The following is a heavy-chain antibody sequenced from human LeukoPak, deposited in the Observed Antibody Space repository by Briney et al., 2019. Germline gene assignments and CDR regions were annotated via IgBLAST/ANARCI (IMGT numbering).Heavy chain of an antibody. CDR3: ARAVAGTVWFDP. D-gene: IGHD6-19*01. CDR1: GGTFSSYA. J-gene: IGHJ5*02. V-gene: IGHV1-69*05. CDR2: IIPIFGTA. Sequence: SVKVSCKASGGTFSSYAISWVRQAPGQGLEWMGGIIPIFGTANYAQKFQGRVTITTDESTSTAYMELSSLRSEDTAVYYCARAVAGTVWFDPWGQGTLVTVSS.